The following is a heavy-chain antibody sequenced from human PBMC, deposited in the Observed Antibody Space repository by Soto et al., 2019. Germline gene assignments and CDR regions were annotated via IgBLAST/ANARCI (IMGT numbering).Heavy chain of an antibody. Sequence: QVQQVQSGAEVKRPGASAKVSCKASGYTFTSYGISWVRQAPGQGLEWMGWISAYDGNTNYAQRFQGRVTMTTDTSTSPAYTELRSLRSDDTAVYYCARHNSQWPNWFDPWGQGTLVTVSS. CDR1: GYTFTSYG. CDR3: ARHNSQWPNWFDP. CDR2: ISAYDGNT. J-gene: IGHJ5*02. D-gene: IGHD1-1*01. V-gene: IGHV1-18*01.